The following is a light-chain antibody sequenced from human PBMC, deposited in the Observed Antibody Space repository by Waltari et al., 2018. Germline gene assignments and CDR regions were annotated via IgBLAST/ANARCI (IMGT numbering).Light chain of an antibody. CDR1: QGINNH. J-gene: IGKJ1*01. V-gene: IGKV1-27*01. Sequence: DIQMTQSPSSLSASVGDRVTITCRASQGINNHLAWYQQKPGKVPTLLIYSASTLQSGVPSRFSGSGSGTDFTLTISSLHPEDVATYYCLQHNTYPRTFGLGTKVEIK. CDR2: SAS. CDR3: LQHNTYPRT.